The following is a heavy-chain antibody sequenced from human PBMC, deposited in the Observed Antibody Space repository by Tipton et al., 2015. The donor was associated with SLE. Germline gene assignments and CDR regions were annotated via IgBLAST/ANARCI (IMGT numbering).Heavy chain of an antibody. D-gene: IGHD3-3*01. J-gene: IGHJ4*02. CDR2: IYPGDSDT. Sequence: VQLVQSGAEVKKPGESLKISCKGSGYSFTSYWIGWVRQMPGKGLEWMGNIYPGDSDTRYSPSFQGQVTISADKSISTAYPQWSSLKASDTAMYYCARRDYDFWSGYHMPFDYWGQGTLVTASS. CDR1: GYSFTSYW. V-gene: IGHV5-51*01. CDR3: ARRDYDFWSGYHMPFDY.